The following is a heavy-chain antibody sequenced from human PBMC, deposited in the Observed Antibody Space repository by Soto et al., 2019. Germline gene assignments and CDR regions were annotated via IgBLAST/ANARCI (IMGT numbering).Heavy chain of an antibody. Sequence: SETLSLTCAVYGGSFSGYHWSWIRQPPGNGLEWIGEINHSGSTNYNPSLKSRVTISVDTSKNQFSLKLSSVTAADTAVYYCASSDGGSTIDYWGQGALVTVSS. J-gene: IGHJ4*02. V-gene: IGHV4-34*01. CDR1: GGSFSGYH. CDR2: INHSGST. CDR3: ASSDGGSTIDY.